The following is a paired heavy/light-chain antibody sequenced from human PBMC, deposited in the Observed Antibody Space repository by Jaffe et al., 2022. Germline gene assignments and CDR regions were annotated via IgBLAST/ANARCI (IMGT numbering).Light chain of an antibody. Sequence: QSALTQPASVSGSPGQSITISCTGTSRDIGGYNYVSWYQQYPGKAPKLMLYEVTYRPSGVSDRFSGSKSGNTASLTISGLQPEDEADYYCNSYTSSSSWVFGGGTKLTVL. V-gene: IGLV2-14*01. CDR1: SRDIGGYNY. J-gene: IGLJ3*02. CDR3: NSYTSSSSWV. CDR2: EVT.
Heavy chain of an antibody. D-gene: IGHD6-19*01. V-gene: IGHV4-39*01. CDR3: ARHLGLWLTTLHY. CDR2: IFYSGST. CDR1: GGSISSRSYY. Sequence: QLQLQESGPGLVKPSETLSLTCTVSGGSISSRSYYWGWIRQPPGKGLEWIGSIFYSGSTYYNPSLKSRVTISVDTSKNQFSLRLNAMTAADTAVYYCARHLGLWLTTLHYWGQGTLVTVSS. J-gene: IGHJ4*02.